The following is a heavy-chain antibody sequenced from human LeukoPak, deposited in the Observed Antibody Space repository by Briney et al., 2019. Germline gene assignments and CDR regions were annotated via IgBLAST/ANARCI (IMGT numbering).Heavy chain of an antibody. CDR3: ARDHYDSSGYYPDAFDI. D-gene: IGHD3-22*01. CDR1: GFTFSSYS. V-gene: IGHV3-48*04. CDR2: ISSSSSTI. J-gene: IGHJ3*02. Sequence: GGSLRLSCAASGFTFSSYSMNWVRQAPGKGLEWVSYISSSSSTIYYADSVKGRFTISRDNAKNSLYLQMNSLRAEDTAVYYCARDHYDSSGYYPDAFDIWGQGTMVTASS.